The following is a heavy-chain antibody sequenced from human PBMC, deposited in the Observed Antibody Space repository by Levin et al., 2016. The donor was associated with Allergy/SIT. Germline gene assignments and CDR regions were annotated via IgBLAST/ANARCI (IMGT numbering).Heavy chain of an antibody. CDR2: INPNSGAT. CDR3: ARDRRNCTGGARAAGRDGVGV. D-gene: IGHD2-8*02. Sequence: GASVKVSCKASGYTFTAYYIHWVRQAPGQGLEWMGWINPNSGATEYAQKFQGRVTMSRDTSINIGYMDLSSLTSDDTAVYYCARDRRNCTGGARAAGRDGVGVWGQGTTVTVSS. J-gene: IGHJ6*02. V-gene: IGHV1-2*02. CDR1: GYTFTAYY.